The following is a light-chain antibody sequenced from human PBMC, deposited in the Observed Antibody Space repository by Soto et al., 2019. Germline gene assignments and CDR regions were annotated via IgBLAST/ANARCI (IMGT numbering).Light chain of an antibody. CDR3: QQYGTSMYI. CDR1: QSVSSSH. Sequence: EIVLTQSPGTLSLSPGERATLSCRASQSVSSSHLAWYQQKPGQAPRLLIYGASTRATGIPDRFSGSGSGTEFTLTISRLEPEDVAVYYCQQYGTSMYIFGPGTKLEIK. J-gene: IGKJ2*01. V-gene: IGKV3-20*01. CDR2: GAS.